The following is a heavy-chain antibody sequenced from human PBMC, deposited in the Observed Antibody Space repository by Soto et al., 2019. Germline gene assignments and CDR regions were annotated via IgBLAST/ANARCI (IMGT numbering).Heavy chain of an antibody. CDR2: IYHSGST. CDR1: GGSISSSNW. V-gene: IGHV4-4*02. J-gene: IGHJ4*02. Sequence: PSETLSLTCAVSGGSISSSNWWSWVRQPPGKGLEWIGEIYHSGSTNYNPSLKSRVTISVDKSKNQFSLKLSSVTAADTAVYYCASLNDFWSGYLDYWGQGTLVTVSS. D-gene: IGHD3-3*01. CDR3: ASLNDFWSGYLDY.